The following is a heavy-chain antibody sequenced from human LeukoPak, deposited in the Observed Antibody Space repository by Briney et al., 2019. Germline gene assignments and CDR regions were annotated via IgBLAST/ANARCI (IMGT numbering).Heavy chain of an antibody. J-gene: IGHJ3*02. CDR1: GGSFSGYY. D-gene: IGHD1-1*01. Sequence: SETLSLTCAVSGGSFSGYYWTWIRQPPGKGLEWIGEINHSGNANYNPSLKSRVTISLDMSENHFSLKLSSVTAADTAVYYCARGNSRGPGTDPFDIWGQGTMVTVSS. CDR3: ARGNSRGPGTDPFDI. V-gene: IGHV4-34*01. CDR2: INHSGNA.